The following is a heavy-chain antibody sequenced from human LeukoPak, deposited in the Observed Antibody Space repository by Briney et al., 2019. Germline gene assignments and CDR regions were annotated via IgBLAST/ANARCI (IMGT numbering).Heavy chain of an antibody. D-gene: IGHD6-25*01. Sequence: SQTLSLTCTVSGGSISSGDYYWSWIRQPPGKGLEWIGYIYYSGSTYYNPSLKSRVTILVDTSKNQFSLKLSSVTAADTAVYYCAREGSGGELDYWGQGTLVTVSS. CDR1: GGSISSGDYY. J-gene: IGHJ4*02. CDR3: AREGSGGELDY. CDR2: IYYSGST. V-gene: IGHV4-30-4*01.